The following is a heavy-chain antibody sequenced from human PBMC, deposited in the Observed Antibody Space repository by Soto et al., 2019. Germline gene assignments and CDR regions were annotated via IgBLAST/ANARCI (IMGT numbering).Heavy chain of an antibody. V-gene: IGHV1-2*02. D-gene: IGHD2-15*01. CDR1: GYTFTGCY. Sequence: ASVKVSCKASGYTFTGCYMHWVRQAPGQGLEWMGWINPNSGGTNYAQKFQGRVTMTRDTSISTAYMELSRLRSDDTAVYYCATGYCSGGSAPCYFDYWGQGTLVTVSS. J-gene: IGHJ4*02. CDR2: INPNSGGT. CDR3: ATGYCSGGSAPCYFDY.